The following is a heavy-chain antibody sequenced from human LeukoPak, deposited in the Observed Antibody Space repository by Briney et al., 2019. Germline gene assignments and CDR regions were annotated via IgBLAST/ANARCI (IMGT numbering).Heavy chain of an antibody. CDR1: GDSISSSNYY. CDR2: IYSSGST. CDR3: ARHHSNTYYYFDQ. J-gene: IGHJ4*02. V-gene: IGHV4-39*01. D-gene: IGHD2/OR15-2a*01. Sequence: SETLSLTCTVSGDSISSSNYYWGWIRQPPGKGLEWIGSIYSSGSTYYNPSLKSRVTISVDTSKNQFSLNLSSVTAADTAVYYCARHHSNTYYYFDQWGQGTLVTVSS.